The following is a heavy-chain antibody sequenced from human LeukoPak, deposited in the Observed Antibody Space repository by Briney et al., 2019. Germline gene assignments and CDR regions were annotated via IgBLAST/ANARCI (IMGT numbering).Heavy chain of an antibody. D-gene: IGHD4-17*01. CDR3: ASYGDYRSSFYFDY. CDR2: IYSGSTA. Sequence: GGSLRLACAASGFTVSSNYMSWVRQAPGKGLEWVSVIYSGSTAYYADSVKGRFTISRDNSKNTLYLQMNSLRAEDTAVYYCASYGDYRSSFYFDYWGQGTLVTVSS. V-gene: IGHV3-53*01. J-gene: IGHJ4*02. CDR1: GFTVSSNY.